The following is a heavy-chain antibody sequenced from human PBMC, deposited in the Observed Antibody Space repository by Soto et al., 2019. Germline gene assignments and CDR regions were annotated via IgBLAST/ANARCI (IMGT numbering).Heavy chain of an antibody. V-gene: IGHV3-23*01. CDR3: VKACQHTGHRDSGSPLQVRPPPVIAA. Sequence: EVQLLESGGGLVQPGGSLRLSCAASGFTFVDYAMGWVRQAPGKGLEWVSVISSGGGSKHYADSVKGRFTLSRDNSGNTFSLQMNGLGVDETAIYSCVKACQHTGHRDSGSPLQVRPPPVIAAWGLGTLVTVSA. CDR1: GFTFVDYA. D-gene: IGHD2-21*01. CDR2: ISSGGGSK. J-gene: IGHJ5*02.